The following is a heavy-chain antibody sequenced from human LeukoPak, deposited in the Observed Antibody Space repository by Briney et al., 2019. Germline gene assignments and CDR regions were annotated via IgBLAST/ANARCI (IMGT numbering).Heavy chain of an antibody. Sequence: PGGSLRLSCAASGFTFSNAWMSWVRQAPGKGLEWVGRIKSKIDGGTTDYAAPVKGRFTISRDDSKNTLYLQMNSLKTEDTAVYYCTTVRQYEYCYYYYYMDVWGKGTTVTVS. D-gene: IGHD4-11*01. J-gene: IGHJ6*03. CDR3: TTVRQYEYCYYYYYMDV. V-gene: IGHV3-15*01. CDR1: GFTFSNAW. CDR2: IKSKIDGGTT.